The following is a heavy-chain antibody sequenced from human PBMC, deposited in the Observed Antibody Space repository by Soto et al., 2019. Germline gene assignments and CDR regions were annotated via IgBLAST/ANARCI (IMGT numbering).Heavy chain of an antibody. CDR2: IIPILGIA. V-gene: IGHV1-69*08. D-gene: IGHD3-22*01. Sequence: QVQLVQSGAEVKKPGSSVKVSCKASGGTFSSYTISWVRQAPGQGLEWMGRIIPILGIANDAQTFQGRVTITADKSTSTADMELSSLRSEDTAVYYCAREPRPYYDTVWYFDLWGRGTLVTVSS. CDR3: AREPRPYYDTVWYFDL. CDR1: GGTFSSYT. J-gene: IGHJ2*01.